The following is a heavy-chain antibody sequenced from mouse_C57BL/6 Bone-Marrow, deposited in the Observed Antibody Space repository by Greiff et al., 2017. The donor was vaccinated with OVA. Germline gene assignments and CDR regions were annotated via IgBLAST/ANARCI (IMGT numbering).Heavy chain of an antibody. CDR2: IYPGSGNT. Sequence: VQRVESGPELVKPGASVKISCKASGYSFTSYYIHWVKQRPGQGLEWIGWIYPGSGNTKYNEKFKGKATLTADTSSSTAYMQLSSLTSEDSAVYYCARGGYYGSFDYWGQGTTLTVSS. CDR1: GYSFTSYY. D-gene: IGHD1-1*01. V-gene: IGHV1-66*01. CDR3: ARGGYYGSFDY. J-gene: IGHJ2*01.